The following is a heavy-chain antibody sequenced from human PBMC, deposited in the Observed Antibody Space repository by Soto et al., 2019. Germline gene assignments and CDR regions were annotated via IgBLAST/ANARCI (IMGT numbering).Heavy chain of an antibody. Sequence: QVQLVQSGAEVKKPGASVKVSCKASGYTFTGYYMHWVRQAPGQGLEWMGWINPNSGGTNYAQKFQGWVTXXRXTXXSTAYMELSRLRSDDTAVYYCARGVRWFGESHFDYWGQGTLVTVSS. CDR3: ARGVRWFGESHFDY. CDR1: GYTFTGYY. V-gene: IGHV1-2*04. CDR2: INPNSGGT. J-gene: IGHJ4*02. D-gene: IGHD3-10*01.